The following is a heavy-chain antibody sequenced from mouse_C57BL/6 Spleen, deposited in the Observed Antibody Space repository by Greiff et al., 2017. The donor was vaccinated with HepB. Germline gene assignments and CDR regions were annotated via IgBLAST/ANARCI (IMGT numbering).Heavy chain of an antibody. CDR1: GYSFTGYY. CDR3: AREIHYYGSSRFAY. V-gene: IGHV1-42*01. J-gene: IGHJ3*01. D-gene: IGHD1-1*01. Sequence: VQLQQSGPELVKPGASVKISCKASGYSFTGYYTNWVKQSPEKSLEWIGEINPSTGGTTYNQKFKAKATLTVDKSSSTAYMQLKSLTSEDSAVYYCAREIHYYGSSRFAYWGQGTLVTVSA. CDR2: INPSTGGT.